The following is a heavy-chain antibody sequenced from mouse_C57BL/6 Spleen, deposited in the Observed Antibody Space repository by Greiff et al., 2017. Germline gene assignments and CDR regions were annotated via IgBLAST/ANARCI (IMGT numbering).Heavy chain of an antibody. Sequence: QVQLQQPGAELVRPGSSVKLSCKASGYTFTSYWMHWVKLRPIQGLEWIGNIDPSDSETHYNQKFKDKATLTVDKSSSTAYMQRSSLTSEDSAVYYCARLLGSITTVVGFDYWGQGTTLTVSS. D-gene: IGHD1-1*01. CDR3: ARLLGSITTVVGFDY. CDR1: GYTFTSYW. V-gene: IGHV1-52*01. J-gene: IGHJ2*01. CDR2: IDPSDSET.